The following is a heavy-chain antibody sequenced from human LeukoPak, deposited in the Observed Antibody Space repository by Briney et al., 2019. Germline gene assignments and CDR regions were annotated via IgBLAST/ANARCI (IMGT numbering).Heavy chain of an antibody. D-gene: IGHD3-22*01. V-gene: IGHV3-30*18. CDR1: GFTVSSYG. J-gene: IGHJ4*02. CDR3: AKGSPYVDYYESSGFTDFDY. CDR2: ISYDGSNK. Sequence: GRSLRLSCAASGFTVSSYGMHWVRQAPGKGPEWVAVISYDGSNKYFAHPVKGRFTISRDNSKNTLYLQMNSLRAEDTAVYYCAKGSPYVDYYESSGFTDFDYWGQGTLVTVSS.